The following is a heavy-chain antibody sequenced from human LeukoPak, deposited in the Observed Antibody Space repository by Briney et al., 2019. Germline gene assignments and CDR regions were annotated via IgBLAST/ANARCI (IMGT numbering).Heavy chain of an antibody. D-gene: IGHD6-19*01. CDR3: ARDGGIAVAGYLDY. CDR1: GFTFSDFW. CDR2: IKYDGGES. V-gene: IGHV3-7*01. Sequence: GGSLRLSCAASGFTFSDFWMSWVRQAPGKGPEWVANIKYDGGESYYVDSVKGRFTISRDNSKNTLYLQMNSLRAEDTAVYYCARDGGIAVAGYLDYWGQGTLVTVSS. J-gene: IGHJ4*02.